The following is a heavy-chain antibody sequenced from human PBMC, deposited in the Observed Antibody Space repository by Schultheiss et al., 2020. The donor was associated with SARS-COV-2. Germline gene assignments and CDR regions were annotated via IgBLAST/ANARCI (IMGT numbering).Heavy chain of an antibody. CDR1: GFTFSRYG. J-gene: IGHJ4*02. Sequence: GGSLRLSCAASGFTFSRYGMHWVRQAPGKGLEWVSAISGSGGSTYYADSVKGRFTISRDNSKYTLYLQMNSLRADDTAVYYCAKTRGYTSACCDYWGQGTLVTVSS. V-gene: IGHV3-23*01. CDR2: ISGSGGST. CDR3: AKTRGYTSACCDY. D-gene: IGHD2-2*02.